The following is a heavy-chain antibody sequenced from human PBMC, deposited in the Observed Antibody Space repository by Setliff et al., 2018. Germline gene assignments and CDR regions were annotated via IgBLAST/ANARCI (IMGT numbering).Heavy chain of an antibody. V-gene: IGHV1-18*01. Sequence: VKVSCKASGGTFSNYGISWVRQAPGQGLEWMGWISPYNGKTDYAEKLRGRVTMTTDPSTTTVFMELRSLRAEDTAVYTCARYNFESGAARGLDIWGQGTMVTVSS. CDR2: ISPYNGKT. J-gene: IGHJ3*02. CDR1: GGTFSNYG. D-gene: IGHD3-3*01. CDR3: ARYNFESGAARGLDI.